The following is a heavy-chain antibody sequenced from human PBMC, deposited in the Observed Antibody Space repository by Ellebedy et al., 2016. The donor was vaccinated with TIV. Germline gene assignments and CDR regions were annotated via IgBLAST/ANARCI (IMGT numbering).Heavy chain of an antibody. V-gene: IGHV4-4*02. Sequence: SETLSLTCAVSGDSIISSFWWTWVRPSPGKGLEWIGEIYHSGTANYNPSLKSRVTIAVDKSKNRFSLVLTSVTAADSATYYCARGTLLGGSDWGQGVLVTVSS. J-gene: IGHJ4*02. D-gene: IGHD3-10*01. CDR2: IYHSGTA. CDR1: GDSIISSFW. CDR3: ARGTLLGGSD.